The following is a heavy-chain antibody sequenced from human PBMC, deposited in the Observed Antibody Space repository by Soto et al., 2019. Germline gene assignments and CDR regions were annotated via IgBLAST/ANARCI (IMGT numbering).Heavy chain of an antibody. D-gene: IGHD5-18*01. CDR2: ISYDGSLQ. Sequence: QAQLVESGGGVVQPGRSLRLSCAASGFAFSSYGMHWVRQAPGTGLEWVAVISYDGSLQHYADSVKGRFTISRDNSKNMVLLQMRSLRAEETAVYYCVSDRGYGHASVPYSWGQGTLVSVSS. CDR1: GFAFSSYG. CDR3: VSDRGYGHASVPYS. J-gene: IGHJ4*02. V-gene: IGHV3-30*03.